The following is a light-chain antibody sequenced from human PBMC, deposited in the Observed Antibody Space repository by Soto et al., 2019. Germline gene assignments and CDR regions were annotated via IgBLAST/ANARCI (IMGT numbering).Light chain of an antibody. Sequence: QSVLTQPASVSGSPGQSIAISCTGTSSDVGGYNYVSWYQQHPGKAPKLMIYDVTNRPSGVSTRFSGSKSGYTASLTISGLQAEDESYYYCSSYSTASPSSYVSGTGTDLTDL. CDR1: SSDVGGYNY. CDR2: DVT. J-gene: IGLJ1*01. V-gene: IGLV2-14*01. CDR3: SSYSTASPSSYV.